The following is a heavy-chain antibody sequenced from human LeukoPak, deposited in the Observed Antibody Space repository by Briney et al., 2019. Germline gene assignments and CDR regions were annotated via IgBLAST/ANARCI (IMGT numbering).Heavy chain of an antibody. V-gene: IGHV1-18*01. CDR1: GFTFTTYG. CDR2: ISAYNGNT. J-gene: IGHJ3*02. Sequence: ASVTVSCKASGFTFTTYGFSWVRQAPGQGLEWLGWISAYNGNTNYAQKLQGRVTMTRDTSISTAYMELSRLGSDDTAVYYCARVYCSGGSCYSGFYAGNAFDIWGQGTMVTVSS. D-gene: IGHD2-15*01. CDR3: ARVYCSGGSCYSGFYAGNAFDI.